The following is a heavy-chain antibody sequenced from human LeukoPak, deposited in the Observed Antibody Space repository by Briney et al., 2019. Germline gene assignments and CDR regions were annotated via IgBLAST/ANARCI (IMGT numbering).Heavy chain of an antibody. V-gene: IGHV1-8*03. CDR2: MDPNRGNT. D-gene: IGHD6-19*01. CDR3: ARDRPRIAVAGTIGPFDY. J-gene: IGHJ4*02. CDR1: GYTFTSYD. Sequence: GASVKVSCKASGYTFTSYDINWVRQAPGQGLEWMGWMDPNRGNTGYAQKFQGRVTITADKSTSTAYMELSSLRSEDTAVYYCARDRPRIAVAGTIGPFDYWGQGTLVTVSS.